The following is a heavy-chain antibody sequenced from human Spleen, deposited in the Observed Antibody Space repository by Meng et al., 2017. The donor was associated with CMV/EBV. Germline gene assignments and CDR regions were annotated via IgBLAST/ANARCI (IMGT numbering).Heavy chain of an antibody. D-gene: IGHD3-3*01. Sequence: ASVKVSCKASGYTFTSYDINWVRQATGQGLEWMGWMNPNSGNTGYAQKFQGRVTMTRNTSISTAYMELSSLRSEDTAVYYCARGSKKTGRFWSGYYSLYYYGMDVWGQRTTVTVSS. J-gene: IGHJ6*02. V-gene: IGHV1-8*01. CDR2: MNPNSGNT. CDR3: ARGSKKTGRFWSGYYSLYYYGMDV. CDR1: GYTFTSYD.